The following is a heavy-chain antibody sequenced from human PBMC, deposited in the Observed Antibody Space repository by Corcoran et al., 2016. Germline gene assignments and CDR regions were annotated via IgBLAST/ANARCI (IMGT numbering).Heavy chain of an antibody. J-gene: IGHJ4*01. CDR1: GFTFSSYW. V-gene: IGHV3-7*01. D-gene: IGHD1-1*01. CDR2: IKQDGSER. CDR3: ANLLEGY. Sequence: EVQLVESGGGLVQPGGSLSLSCAASGFTFSSYWMNWVRQAPGKGLEWVANIKQDGSERHYVPSVKGRFTVSRDNAKNSLYLQMNSLRAEDTAVYYWANLLEGYWGQGTLVTVSS.